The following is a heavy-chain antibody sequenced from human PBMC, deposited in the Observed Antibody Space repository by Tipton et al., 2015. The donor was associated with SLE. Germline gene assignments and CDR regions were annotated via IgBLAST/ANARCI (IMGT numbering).Heavy chain of an antibody. CDR1: GYTFTSYG. D-gene: IGHD2-2*02. CDR2: ISAYNGNT. CDR3: ARSFDIVVVPAAIQDAFDI. V-gene: IGHV1-18*01. J-gene: IGHJ3*02. Sequence: QSGAEVKKPGASVKVSCKASGYTFTSYGISWVRQAPGQGLEWMGWISAYNGNTNYAQKLQGRVTMTRNTSISTAYMELSSLRSEDTAVYYCARSFDIVVVPAAIQDAFDIWGQGTMVTVSS.